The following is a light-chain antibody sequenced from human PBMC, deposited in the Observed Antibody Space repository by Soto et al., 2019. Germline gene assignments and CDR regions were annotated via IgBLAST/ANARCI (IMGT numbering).Light chain of an antibody. CDR1: QAISTY. CDR2: AAY. Sequence: DIQMTQAPSSLSASVGDRVTIACRARQAISTYLAWYQQKPGKVPKLLISAAYTLASGVPPRFSGSGSGTDFPLTISSLQREDDATYYLQKNDNAPLTFCGGNQVEIK. J-gene: IGKJ4*01. V-gene: IGKV1-27*01. CDR3: QKNDNAPLT.